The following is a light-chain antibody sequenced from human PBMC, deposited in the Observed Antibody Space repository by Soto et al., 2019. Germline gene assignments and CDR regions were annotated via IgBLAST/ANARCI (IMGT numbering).Light chain of an antibody. CDR3: SSYTSSSTRV. CDR1: SSDVGGYNY. Sequence: QSALTQPASVSGSPGQSITISCTGTSSDVGGYNYVSWYQQHPGKAPKLMIYDIRNRPSGVSNRFSGSKSGNTASLTISGLQAEYEADYYCSSYTSSSTRVFGTGTKVTVL. J-gene: IGLJ1*01. V-gene: IGLV2-14*03. CDR2: DIR.